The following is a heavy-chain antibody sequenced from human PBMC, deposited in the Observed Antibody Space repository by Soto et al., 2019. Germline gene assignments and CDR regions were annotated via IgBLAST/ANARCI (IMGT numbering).Heavy chain of an antibody. V-gene: IGHV3-66*01. D-gene: IGHD3-10*01. CDR2: IYSGADT. CDR3: ARYCITPPCPPVAFDI. J-gene: IGHJ3*02. CDR1: GFTFSSYA. Sequence: GGSLRLSCAASGFTFSSYAMSWVRQAPGKGLEWVSVIYSGADTYYADSVKGRFTISRDNSKNTLYLQMNSLRAEDTAVYYCARYCITPPCPPVAFDIGGQGTMVTVSS.